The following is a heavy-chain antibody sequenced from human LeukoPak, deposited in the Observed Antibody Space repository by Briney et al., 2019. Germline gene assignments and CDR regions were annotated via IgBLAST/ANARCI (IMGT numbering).Heavy chain of an antibody. CDR3: AKDGRATITFDY. D-gene: IGHD5-24*01. Sequence: QPGGSLRLSCSASGVTFSSYALSWVRQVPGKGLEWVSVISGSGDTTVYADSVKGRFTVSRDNYKNTVYLQMSSLRAEDSAVYYCAKDGRATITFDYWGQGTLVTVSS. CDR2: ISGSGDTT. J-gene: IGHJ4*02. CDR1: GVTFSSYA. V-gene: IGHV3-23*01.